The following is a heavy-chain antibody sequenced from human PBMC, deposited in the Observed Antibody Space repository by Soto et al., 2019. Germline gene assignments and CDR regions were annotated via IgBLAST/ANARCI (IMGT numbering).Heavy chain of an antibody. D-gene: IGHD2-15*01. V-gene: IGHV4-59*08. J-gene: IGHJ4*02. CDR2: NYDSGST. Sequence: WTWIRQPPVKGLEGIGYNYDSGSTNYNPSLKSRVTITLDTSKNQFSLKLSSVTAADTAVYYCSRRYGGNLDYWGQGTLVTVSS. CDR3: SRRYGGNLDY.